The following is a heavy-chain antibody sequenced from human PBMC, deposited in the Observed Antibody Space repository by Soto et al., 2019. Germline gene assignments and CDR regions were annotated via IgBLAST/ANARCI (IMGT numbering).Heavy chain of an antibody. CDR3: AKDLTMIPGGAFDI. D-gene: IGHD3-22*01. CDR1: GFTFSSYG. V-gene: IGHV3-30*18. CDR2: ISYDGSNK. J-gene: IGHJ3*02. Sequence: PGGSLRLSXAASGFTFSSYGMHWVRQAPGKGLEWVAVISYDGSNKYYADSVKGRFTISRDNSKNTLYLQMNSLRAEDTAVYYCAKDLTMIPGGAFDIWGQGTMVTVSS.